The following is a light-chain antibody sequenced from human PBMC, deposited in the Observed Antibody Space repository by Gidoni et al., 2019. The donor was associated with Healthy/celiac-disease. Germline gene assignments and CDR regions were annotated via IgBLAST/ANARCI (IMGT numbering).Light chain of an antibody. V-gene: IGKV1-5*01. CDR3: QQYNSYSMCS. Sequence: DIQMTQSPSTLSASVGDRVTITCRASQSISSWLAWYQQKPGKAPKLLIYDASSLESGVPSRFSGSGSGTEFTLTISSLQPDDFATYYCQQYNSYSMCSFXQXTKLEIK. J-gene: IGKJ2*04. CDR2: DAS. CDR1: QSISSW.